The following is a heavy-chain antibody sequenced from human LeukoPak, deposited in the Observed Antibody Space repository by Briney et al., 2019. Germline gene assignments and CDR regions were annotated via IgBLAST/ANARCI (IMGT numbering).Heavy chain of an antibody. CDR1: GGTFSSYA. CDR2: INPNSGGT. J-gene: IGHJ4*02. CDR3: AREGDYYFDY. V-gene: IGHV1-2*02. Sequence: ASVKVSCKASGGTFSSYAISWVRQAPGQGLEWMGWINPNSGGTNYAQKFQGRVTMTRDTSISTAYMELSRLRSDDTAVYYCAREGDYYFDYWGQGTLVTVSS.